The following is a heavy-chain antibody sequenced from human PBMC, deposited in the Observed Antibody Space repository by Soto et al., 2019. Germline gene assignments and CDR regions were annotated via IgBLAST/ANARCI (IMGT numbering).Heavy chain of an antibody. D-gene: IGHD3-3*01. J-gene: IGHJ6*02. Sequence: PSETLSLTCTVSGGSISSGGYYWSWIRQHPGKGLEWIGYIYYSGSTYYNPSLKSRVTISVDTSKNQFSLKLSSVTAADTAVYYCARVLRFVEGYYYYGMDVWGQGTTVTVSS. CDR1: GGSISSGGYY. CDR2: IYYSGST. V-gene: IGHV4-31*03. CDR3: ARVLRFVEGYYYYGMDV.